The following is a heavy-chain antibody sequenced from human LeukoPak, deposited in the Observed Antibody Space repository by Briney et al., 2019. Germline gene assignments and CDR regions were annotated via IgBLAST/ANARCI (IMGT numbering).Heavy chain of an antibody. Sequence: GGSLRLSCAASGFTFSSYGMHWVRQAPGKGLEWVAFIRYDGSNKYYADSVKGRFTISRDNSKNTLYLQMNSLRAEDTAVYYCAKVGTVYFPLDFWGQGTLVTVSS. CDR3: AKVGTVYFPLDF. CDR1: GFTFSSYG. J-gene: IGHJ4*02. V-gene: IGHV3-30*02. CDR2: IRYDGSNK. D-gene: IGHD2/OR15-2a*01.